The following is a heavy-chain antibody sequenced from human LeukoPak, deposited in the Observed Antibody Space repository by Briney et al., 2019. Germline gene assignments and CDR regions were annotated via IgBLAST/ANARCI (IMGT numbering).Heavy chain of an antibody. CDR3: AREVVSKDSSGYLDY. CDR2: ISSSGSYI. V-gene: IGHV3-21*01. Sequence: GWSVRLSCAASGFTFSSYSMNWVRQAAGKGLEWVSSISSSGSYIYSGDSVRGRFTISRDNAMHSLYLHMNSLRAEDTAVYYCAREVVSKDSSGYLDYWGQGTLVTVSS. J-gene: IGHJ4*02. CDR1: GFTFSSYS. D-gene: IGHD3-22*01.